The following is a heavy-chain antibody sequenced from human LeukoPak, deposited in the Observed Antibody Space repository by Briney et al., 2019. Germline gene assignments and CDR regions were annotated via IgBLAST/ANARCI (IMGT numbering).Heavy chain of an antibody. V-gene: IGHV1-24*01. D-gene: IGHD5-12*01. CDR2: FDPEDGET. Sequence: ASVKVSCKVSGYTLTELSMHWVRQAPGIRLEWMGGFDPEDGETIYAQKFQGRVTITADESTSTAYMELSSLRSEDTAVYYCARGTTYGGYDWGVSYWGQGTLVTVSS. CDR1: GYTLTELS. J-gene: IGHJ4*02. CDR3: ARGTTYGGYDWGVSY.